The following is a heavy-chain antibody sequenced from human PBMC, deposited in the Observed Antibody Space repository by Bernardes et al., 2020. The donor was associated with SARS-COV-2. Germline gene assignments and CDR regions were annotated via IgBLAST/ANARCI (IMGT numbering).Heavy chain of an antibody. CDR2: ITPDGSKT. J-gene: IGHJ6*02. Sequence: SLRLSCTASGFTFSSYWMHWGRQVPGKGLVWVSRITPDGSKTDYADSVKGRFTISRDNAKNTLYLQMNSLRAEDTGVYYCATGGFGGSAPGMDAWGQGTTVTVSS. D-gene: IGHD3-10*01. CDR1: GFTFSSYW. CDR3: ATGGFGGSAPGMDA. V-gene: IGHV3-74*01.